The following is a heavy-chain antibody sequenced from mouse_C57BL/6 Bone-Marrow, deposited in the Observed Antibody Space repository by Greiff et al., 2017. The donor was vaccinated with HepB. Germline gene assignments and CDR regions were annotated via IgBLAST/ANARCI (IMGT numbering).Heavy chain of an antibody. CDR2: IYPGSGNT. J-gene: IGHJ2*01. Sequence: QVQLKQSGAELVRPGASVKLSCKASGYTFTDYYINWVKQRPGQGLEWIARIYPGSGNTYYNEKFKGKATLTAEKSSSTAYMQLSSLTSEDSAVYFCARRDGSSLDYWGQGTTLTVSS. D-gene: IGHD1-1*01. CDR3: ARRDGSSLDY. V-gene: IGHV1-76*01. CDR1: GYTFTDYY.